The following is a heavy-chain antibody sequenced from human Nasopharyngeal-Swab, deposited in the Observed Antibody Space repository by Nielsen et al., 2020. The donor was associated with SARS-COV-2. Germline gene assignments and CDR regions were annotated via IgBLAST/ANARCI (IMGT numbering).Heavy chain of an antibody. Sequence: SLKICWAGCGFTFSDYYMSWIRQAPGKGLEWVSFISGSGTSIYYADSVKGRFTISRDNAKNSLFLQMNSLRAEDTAVYYCGRGYSNIDYWGQGTLVTVSS. CDR3: GRGYSNIDY. J-gene: IGHJ4*02. V-gene: IGHV3-11*01. CDR1: GFTFSDYY. D-gene: IGHD4-11*01. CDR2: ISGSGTSI.